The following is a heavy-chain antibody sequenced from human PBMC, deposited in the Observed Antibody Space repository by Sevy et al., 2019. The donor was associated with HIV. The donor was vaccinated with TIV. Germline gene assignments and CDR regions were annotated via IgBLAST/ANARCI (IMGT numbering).Heavy chain of an antibody. V-gene: IGHV3-11*04. CDR3: ASEGGHYYDIWGDDMDV. J-gene: IGHJ6*02. CDR2: ISSSGSTI. CDR1: GFTLSDYY. D-gene: IGHD3-22*01. Sequence: GGSLRLSCAASGFTLSDYYMSWIRQAPGKGLEWVSYISSSGSTIYYADSVKGRFTISRDNAKNSLYLQMNSLRAEDTAVYYCASEGGHYYDIWGDDMDVWGQGTTVTVSS.